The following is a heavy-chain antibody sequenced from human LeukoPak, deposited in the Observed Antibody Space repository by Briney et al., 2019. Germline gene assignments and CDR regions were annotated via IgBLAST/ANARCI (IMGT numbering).Heavy chain of an antibody. CDR3: ATDVTGSEDR. CDR1: GFPFGNFW. CDR2: MDTDGRTT. Sequence: PGGSLRLSCVVSGFPFGNFWMHWVRQVPGKGLVWVARMDTDGRTTDYADSVKGRFTISRDNARNTLYLQMRSLRADDTALYYCATDVTGSEDRWGQGTRVTVSS. J-gene: IGHJ5*02. V-gene: IGHV3-74*01. D-gene: IGHD6-25*01.